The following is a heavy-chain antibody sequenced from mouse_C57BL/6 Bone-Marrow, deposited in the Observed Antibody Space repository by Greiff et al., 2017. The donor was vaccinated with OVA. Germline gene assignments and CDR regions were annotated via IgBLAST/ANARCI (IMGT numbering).Heavy chain of an antibody. J-gene: IGHJ1*03. Sequence: VQLQQSGAELVKPGASVKMSCKASGYTFTTYPIEWMKQNHGKSLEWIGNFHPYNDDTKYNEKFKGKSTLTVDKSSSTAYMQLSSLTSEDSAVYYCASDYGSSYDWFFDVWGTGTTVTVSS. D-gene: IGHD1-1*01. CDR2: FHPYNDDT. V-gene: IGHV1-47*01. CDR3: ASDYGSSYDWFFDV. CDR1: GYTFTTYP.